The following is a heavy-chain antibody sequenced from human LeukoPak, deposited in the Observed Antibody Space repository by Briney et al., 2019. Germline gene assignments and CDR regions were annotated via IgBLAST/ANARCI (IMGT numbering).Heavy chain of an antibody. CDR1: GGTFSSYA. D-gene: IGHD2-21*02. Sequence: SVKDSCTASGGTFSSYAISWVRQAPGQGLEWMGGIIPIFGTANYAQKFQGRVTITADESTSTAYMELSSLRSEDTAVYYCASDPRYCGGDCYPDYWGQGTLVTVSS. CDR2: IIPIFGTA. CDR3: ASDPRYCGGDCYPDY. J-gene: IGHJ4*02. V-gene: IGHV1-69*01.